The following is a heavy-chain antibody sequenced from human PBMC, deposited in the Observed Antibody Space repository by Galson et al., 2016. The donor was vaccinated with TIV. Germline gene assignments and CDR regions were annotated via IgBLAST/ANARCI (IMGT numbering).Heavy chain of an antibody. CDR2: ISYDGSDQ. CDR3: DKDPLRYGDYFLHYFDY. CDR1: GFTFSDYG. V-gene: IGHV3-30*18. D-gene: IGHD4-17*01. Sequence: SLRLSCAASGFTFSDYGMHWVRQAPGKGLEWVAVISYDGSDQYYAGSVKGRFTISRDNSKNTLYLQMNSLRSDDTAMYYCDKDPLRYGDYFLHYFDYWSQGTLVTVSS. J-gene: IGHJ4*02.